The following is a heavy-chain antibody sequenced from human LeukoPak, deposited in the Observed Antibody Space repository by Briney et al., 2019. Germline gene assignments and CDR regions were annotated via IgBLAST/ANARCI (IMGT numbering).Heavy chain of an antibody. CDR3: ARAGFGWYFDL. V-gene: IGHV4-34*01. Sequence: TSETLSLTCAVYGGSFSGYYWSWIRQPPGKGLEWIGEINHSGSTNYNPSLKSRVTISVDKSKNQFSLKLSSVTAADTAVYYCARAGFGWYFDLWGRGTLVTVSS. CDR1: GGSFSGYY. D-gene: IGHD3-16*01. J-gene: IGHJ2*01. CDR2: INHSGST.